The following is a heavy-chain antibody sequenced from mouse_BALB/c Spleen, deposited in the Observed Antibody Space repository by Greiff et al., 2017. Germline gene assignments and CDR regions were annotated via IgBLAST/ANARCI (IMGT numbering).Heavy chain of an antibody. V-gene: IGHV3-6*02. Sequence: EVKLQESGPGLVKPSQSLSLTCSVTGYSITSGYYWNWIRQFPGNKLEWMGYISYDGSNNYNPSLKNRISITRDTSKNQFFLKLNSVTTEDTATYYCARDRYGNFDYWGQGTTLTVSS. CDR2: ISYDGSN. D-gene: IGHD2-10*02. CDR1: GYSITSGYY. CDR3: ARDRYGNFDY. J-gene: IGHJ2*01.